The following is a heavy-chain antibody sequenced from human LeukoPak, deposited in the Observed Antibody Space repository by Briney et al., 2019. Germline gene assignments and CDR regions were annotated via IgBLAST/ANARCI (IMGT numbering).Heavy chain of an antibody. CDR1: GGSIRSSDDY. CDR2: IYYTGSS. D-gene: IGHD6-13*01. J-gene: IGHJ6*03. CDR3: ARHSRYSSSRNYYYYMDV. V-gene: IGHV4-39*01. Sequence: SSETLSLTCSVSGGSIRSSDDYWGFVRQTPGKGLEWMGSIYYTGSSHYNPSLKSRATISVDTSKNQFSLKLSSVTAADTAVYYCARHSRYSSSRNYYYYMDVWGKGTTVTISS.